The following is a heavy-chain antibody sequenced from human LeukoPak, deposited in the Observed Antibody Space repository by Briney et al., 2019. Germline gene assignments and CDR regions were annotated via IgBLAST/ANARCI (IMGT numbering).Heavy chain of an antibody. V-gene: IGHV3-30*02. CDR1: GFTFSSYG. D-gene: IGHD1-1*01. J-gene: IGHJ4*02. Sequence: GGSLRLSCAASGFTFSSYGMHWVRQAPGKGLEWVAFIRYDGSNKYYADSVKGRFTISRDNSKNTLYLQMNSLRAEDTAVYYCAKLLGDATTYDYWGQGALVTVSS. CDR2: IRYDGSNK. CDR3: AKLLGDATTYDY.